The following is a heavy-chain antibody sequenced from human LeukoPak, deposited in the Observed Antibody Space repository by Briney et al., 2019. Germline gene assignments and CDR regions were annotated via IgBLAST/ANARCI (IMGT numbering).Heavy chain of an antibody. J-gene: IGHJ4*02. D-gene: IGHD6-13*01. V-gene: IGHV7-4-1*02. CDR1: GYTFTSYA. CDR2: INTNTGNP. CDR3: ASWYSSSWYTGGYYFDY. Sequence: VSVKVSCKASGYTFTSYAMNWVRQAPGQGLEWMGWINTNTGNPTYAQGFTGRFVFSLDTSVSTAYLQISSLKAEDTAVYYCASWYSSSWYTGGYYFDYWGQGTLVTVSS.